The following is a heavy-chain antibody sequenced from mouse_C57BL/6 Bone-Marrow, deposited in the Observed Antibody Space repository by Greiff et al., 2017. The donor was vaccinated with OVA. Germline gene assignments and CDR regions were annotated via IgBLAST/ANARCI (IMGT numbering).Heavy chain of an antibody. D-gene: IGHD1-1*01. J-gene: IGHJ2*01. CDR2: IYPGDGDT. Sequence: QVQLQQSGPELVKPGASVKISCKASGYAFSSSWMNWVKQRPGKGLEWIGRIYPGDGDTNYNGKFKGKATLTADKSSSTAYMQLSSLTSEDSAVYFCARPSTVVAPYFDYWGQGTTLTVSS. CDR3: ARPSTVVAPYFDY. V-gene: IGHV1-82*01. CDR1: GYAFSSSW.